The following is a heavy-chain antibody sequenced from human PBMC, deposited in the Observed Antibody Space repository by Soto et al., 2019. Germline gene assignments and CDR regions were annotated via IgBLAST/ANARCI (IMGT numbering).Heavy chain of an antibody. J-gene: IGHJ6*02. Sequence: QVQLVQSGAEVKKPGASVKVSCKASGYTFTSYYMHWVRQAPGQGLEWMGIINPSGGSTSYAQKFQGRVTMTRDTSTSTVYMELSSLRSEDTAVYYCARFLLRYFVWLSPGPYYYYGMDVWGQGTTVTVSS. CDR1: GYTFTSYY. CDR3: ARFLLRYFVWLSPGPYYYYGMDV. CDR2: INPSGGST. V-gene: IGHV1-46*01. D-gene: IGHD3-9*01.